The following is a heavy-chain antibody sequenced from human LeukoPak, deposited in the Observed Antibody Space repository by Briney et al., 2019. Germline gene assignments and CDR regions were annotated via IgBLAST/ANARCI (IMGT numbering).Heavy chain of an antibody. Sequence: GGSLRLSCAASGFTFSSYAMSWVRQAPGKGLEWVSVIYSGGSTYYADSVKGRFTISRDNSKNTLYLQMNSLRAEDTAVYYCARDRPVGPTIGSYYYYGMDVWGQGTTVTVSS. CDR1: GFTFSSYA. CDR3: ARDRPVGPTIGSYYYYGMDV. CDR2: IYSGGST. J-gene: IGHJ6*02. D-gene: IGHD1-26*01. V-gene: IGHV3-66*01.